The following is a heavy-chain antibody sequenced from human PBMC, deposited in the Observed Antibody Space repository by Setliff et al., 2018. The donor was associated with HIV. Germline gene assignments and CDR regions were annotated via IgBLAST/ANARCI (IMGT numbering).Heavy chain of an antibody. V-gene: IGHV1-69*05. CDR3: ARVGANWGSNLRARDAFDL. CDR1: GGTFSSYA. J-gene: IGHJ3*01. CDR2: IIPIFGTA. D-gene: IGHD7-27*01. Sequence: SVKVSCKASGGTFSSYAINWVRQAPGQGLEWMGGIIPIFGTANYAQKFEGRVTITTDESTSTAYVELSSLRSEDAAVYYCARVGANWGSNLRARDAFDLWGQGTMVTVSS.